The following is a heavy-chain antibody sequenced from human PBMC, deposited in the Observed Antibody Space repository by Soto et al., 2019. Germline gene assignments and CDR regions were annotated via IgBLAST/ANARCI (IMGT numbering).Heavy chain of an antibody. J-gene: IGHJ6*02. CDR2: ICPGYSNI. V-gene: IGHV5-51*01. Sequence: GESLKISCKGSGYIFTDHCIVWVRQMAGKGLEWVGIICPGYSNIIYSPSVQGQVTISADKSISTAYLQWSSLKASDTAMYYWARLQVVMELNGMDVWGQGTTVTVTS. D-gene: IGHD2-15*01. CDR1: GYIFTDHC. CDR3: ARLQVVMELNGMDV.